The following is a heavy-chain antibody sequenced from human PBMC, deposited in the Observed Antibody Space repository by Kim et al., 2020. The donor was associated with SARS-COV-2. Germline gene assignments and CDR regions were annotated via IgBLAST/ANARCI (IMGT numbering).Heavy chain of an antibody. D-gene: IGHD3-22*01. V-gene: IGHV4-4*07. CDR3: ARGTDYYDSSGYSFDY. Sequence: SETLSLTCTVSGGSISSYYWSWIRQPAGKGLEWIGRIYTSGSTNYNPSLKSRVTMSVDTSKNQFSLKLSSVTAADTAVYYCARGTDYYDSSGYSFDYWGQGTLVTVSS. J-gene: IGHJ4*02. CDR1: GGSISSYY. CDR2: IYTSGST.